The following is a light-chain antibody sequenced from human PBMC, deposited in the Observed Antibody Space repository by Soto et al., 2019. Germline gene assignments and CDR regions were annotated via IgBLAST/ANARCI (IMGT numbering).Light chain of an antibody. V-gene: IGKV3-20*01. CDR2: GAS. J-gene: IGKJ2*01. Sequence: EIVLTQSPGTLSLSPGERATLSCRASQSVSSSYLAWYQQKPGQAPRLLIYGASSRATGIPDRFSGSASGPHFTLTISRLEPEDFAVYYCQQYGSSPWSYTFGQGTKLYIK. CDR3: QQYGSSPWSYT. CDR1: QSVSSSY.